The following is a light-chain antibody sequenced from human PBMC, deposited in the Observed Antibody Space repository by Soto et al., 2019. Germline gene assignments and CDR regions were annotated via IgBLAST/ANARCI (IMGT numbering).Light chain of an antibody. CDR1: QSISDS. V-gene: IGKV1-39*01. J-gene: IGKJ4*01. Sequence: DIQMTQSPSSLSASLGDRVTITCRASQSISDSLNWYQHKPGTAPKLLIYAASSLQSGVPSRFSGGGSGTDFTLTISSLQPEDFVTYFCQQSFSFPATFGGGTKVDIK. CDR2: AAS. CDR3: QQSFSFPAT.